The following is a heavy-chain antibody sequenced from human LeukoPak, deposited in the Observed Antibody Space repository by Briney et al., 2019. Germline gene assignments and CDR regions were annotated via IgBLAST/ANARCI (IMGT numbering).Heavy chain of an antibody. V-gene: IGHV1-69*06. J-gene: IGHJ3*02. CDR2: IIPIFGTA. D-gene: IGHD1-26*01. CDR3: ATLGATLLDAFDI. CDR1: GGTFSSYA. Sequence: ASVKVSCKASGGTFSSYAISWVRQAPGQGLEWMGGIIPIFGTANYAQKFQGRVTMTEDTSTDTAYMELSSLRSEDTAAYYCATLGATLLDAFDIWGQGTMVTVSS.